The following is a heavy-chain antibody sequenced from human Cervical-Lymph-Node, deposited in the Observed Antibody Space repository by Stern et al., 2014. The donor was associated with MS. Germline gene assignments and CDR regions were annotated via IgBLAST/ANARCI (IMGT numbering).Heavy chain of an antibody. CDR2: ITPIFKSA. J-gene: IGHJ6*01. Sequence: VQLLESGAEVKKPGSSVKVSCKASGDTFTNYAISWLRQAPGQGPEWMGGITPIFKSADYAQKFQGRLTITADKSRSTAYMELSSLTSEDTAVYYCAREVGSLAMDVWGQGTTVIVSS. CDR1: GDTFTNYA. V-gene: IGHV1-69*06. CDR3: AREVGSLAMDV. D-gene: IGHD1-1*01.